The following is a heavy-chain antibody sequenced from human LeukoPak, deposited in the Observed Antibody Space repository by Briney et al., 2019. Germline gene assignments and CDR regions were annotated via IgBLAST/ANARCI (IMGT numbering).Heavy chain of an antibody. D-gene: IGHD3-9*01. Sequence: ASVKVSCKASGYTLTGYYMHWVRQAPGQGLEWMGWINPNSGGTNYAQKFQGRVTMTRDTSISTAYMELSRLRSDDTVVYYCARGPGLRYFDWLSYFDYWGQGTLVTVSS. J-gene: IGHJ4*02. CDR3: ARGPGLRYFDWLSYFDY. CDR2: INPNSGGT. CDR1: GYTLTGYY. V-gene: IGHV1-2*02.